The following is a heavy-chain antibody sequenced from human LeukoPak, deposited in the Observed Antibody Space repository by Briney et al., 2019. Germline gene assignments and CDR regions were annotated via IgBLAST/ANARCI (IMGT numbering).Heavy chain of an antibody. Sequence: SETLSLTCAVYGGSFSGYYWSWIRQPPGKGLEWIGEINHSGSTNYNPSLKSRVTISVDTSKNQFSLKLSSVTAADTAVYYRARLYGGYVDYFDYWGQGTLVTVSS. D-gene: IGHD5-12*01. CDR3: ARLYGGYVDYFDY. CDR1: GGSFSGYY. V-gene: IGHV4-34*01. CDR2: INHSGST. J-gene: IGHJ4*02.